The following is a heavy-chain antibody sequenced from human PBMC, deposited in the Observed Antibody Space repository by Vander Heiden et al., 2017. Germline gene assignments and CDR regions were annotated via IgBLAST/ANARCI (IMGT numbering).Heavy chain of an antibody. J-gene: IGHJ3*02. D-gene: IGHD3-16*02. CDR3: ARASGDYVWGSYRPDAFDI. V-gene: IGHV4-31*01. Sequence: QVQLQESGPGLVKPSQTLSLTCTVSGGSISSGGYYWSWIRQHPGKGLEWIRYIYYSGSTYYNPSLKSLVTISVDTSKNQFSLKLSSVTAADTAVYYCARASGDYVWGSYRPDAFDIWGQGTMVTVSS. CDR1: GGSISSGGYY. CDR2: IYYSGST.